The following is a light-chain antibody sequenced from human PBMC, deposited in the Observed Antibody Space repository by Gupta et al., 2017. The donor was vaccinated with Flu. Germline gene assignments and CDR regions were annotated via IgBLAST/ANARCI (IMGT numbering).Light chain of an antibody. J-gene: IGLJ2*01. CDR2: EVT. V-gene: IGLV2-14*03. Sequence: QSALTQPASVSGSPGQSITISCTGTSSDVGIYDHVSWYQQHPGEAPKLIIYEVTNRPSGVDSRFSGSKSGNTASLTIAGLQTEDAGDYYCSSDTSRSTLFGGGTKLTVL. CDR3: SSDTSRSTL. CDR1: SSDVGIYDH.